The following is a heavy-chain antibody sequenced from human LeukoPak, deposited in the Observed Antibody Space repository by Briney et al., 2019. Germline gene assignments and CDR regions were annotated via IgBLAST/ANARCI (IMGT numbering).Heavy chain of an antibody. D-gene: IGHD3-10*01. CDR1: GGSISTYY. CDR3: ARYGSGSYRQFDY. Sequence: SETLSLTCTASGGSISTYYWSWIRQPPGKGLEWIGYIYYTGSTNYNPSLKSRVTISVDTSKNQFSLKLSSVTAADTAVYYCARYGSGSYRQFDYWGQGTLVTVSS. CDR2: IYYTGST. V-gene: IGHV4-59*01. J-gene: IGHJ4*02.